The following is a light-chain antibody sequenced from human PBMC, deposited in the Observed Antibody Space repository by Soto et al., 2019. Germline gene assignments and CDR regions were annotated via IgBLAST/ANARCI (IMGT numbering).Light chain of an antibody. CDR1: SGDVGGYNY. CDR2: DVS. V-gene: IGLV2-14*01. Sequence: QSVLTQPASVSGSPGKSITISCTGTSGDVGGYNYVSWYQQHPGKAPKLMIYDVSNRPSGVSNRFSGSKSGNTASLTISGLQAEDEADYYCSSYTSSSTVVFGGGTKLTVL. J-gene: IGLJ2*01. CDR3: SSYTSSSTVV.